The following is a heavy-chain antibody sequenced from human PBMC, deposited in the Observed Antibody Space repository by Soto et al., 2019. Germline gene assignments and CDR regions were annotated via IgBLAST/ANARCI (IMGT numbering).Heavy chain of an antibody. D-gene: IGHD1-26*01. CDR2: ISSSSSYI. Sequence: GGSLRLSCAASGFTFSSYSMNWVRQAPGKGLEWVSSISSSSSYIYYADSVKGRFTISRDNAKNSLYLQMNSLRAEDTAVYYCARWGVELYYFDYWGQGTLVTVSS. CDR3: ARWGVELYYFDY. V-gene: IGHV3-21*01. J-gene: IGHJ4*02. CDR1: GFTFSSYS.